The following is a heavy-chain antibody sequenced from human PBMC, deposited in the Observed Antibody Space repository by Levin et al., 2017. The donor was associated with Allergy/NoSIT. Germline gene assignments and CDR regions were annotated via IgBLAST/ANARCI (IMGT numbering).Heavy chain of an antibody. Sequence: NASETLSLTCTVSGGSISGYYWNWVRQPAGKGLEWIGRIYTSGSTNYNPSLKSRVAMSIDTSQNHFSLELSSVTAADTAVYYCARDRIVGATTGNYYYGMDVWGQGTTVAVSS. CDR1: GGSISGYY. V-gene: IGHV4-4*07. D-gene: IGHD1-26*01. J-gene: IGHJ6*02. CDR3: ARDRIVGATTGNYYYGMDV. CDR2: IYTSGST.